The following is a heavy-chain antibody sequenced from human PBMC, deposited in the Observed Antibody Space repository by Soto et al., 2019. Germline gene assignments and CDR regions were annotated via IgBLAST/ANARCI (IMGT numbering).Heavy chain of an antibody. CDR2: INPNSGGT. CDR1: GYTFTGYY. J-gene: IGHJ4*02. Sequence: VKVSCKASGYTFTGYYMHWVRQAPGQGLEWMGWINPNSGGTNYAQKFQGRVTMTRDTSISTAYMELSRLRSDDTAVYYCARGLVGYCSGGSCWPRYYFDYWGQGTLVTVSS. V-gene: IGHV1-2*02. CDR3: ARGLVGYCSGGSCWPRYYFDY. D-gene: IGHD2-15*01.